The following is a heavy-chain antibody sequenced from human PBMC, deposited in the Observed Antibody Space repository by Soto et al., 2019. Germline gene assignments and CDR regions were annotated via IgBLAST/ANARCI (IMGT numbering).Heavy chain of an antibody. V-gene: IGHV1-8*01. Sequence: ASVKVSCKASGYTFTSYDINWVRQATGQGLEWMGWMNPNSGNTGYAQKFQGRVTMTRNTSISTAYMELSSLRSEDTAVYYCARGGGFWSGYSTNYYYYYMDVWGKGTTVTSP. D-gene: IGHD3-3*01. J-gene: IGHJ6*03. CDR2: MNPNSGNT. CDR3: ARGGGFWSGYSTNYYYYYMDV. CDR1: GYTFTSYD.